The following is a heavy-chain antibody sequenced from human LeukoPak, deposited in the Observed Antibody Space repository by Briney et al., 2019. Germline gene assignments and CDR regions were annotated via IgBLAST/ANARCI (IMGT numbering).Heavy chain of an antibody. D-gene: IGHD2-21*01. CDR1: GLTFSNYN. J-gene: IGHJ4*02. CDR2: ISSSSNII. V-gene: IGHV3-48*02. CDR3: VRDRAYSFDY. Sequence: PGGSLRLSCAASGLTFSNYNMNWVRQAPGKGLEWVSHIYISSSSNIISYADSVKGRFTISRDNAQNSLYLQMNGLRDEDTAVYYCVRDRAYSFDYWGQGILVTVSS.